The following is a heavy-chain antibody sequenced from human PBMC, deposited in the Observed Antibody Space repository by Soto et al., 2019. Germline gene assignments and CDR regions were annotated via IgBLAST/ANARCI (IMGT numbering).Heavy chain of an antibody. Sequence: PSETLSLTCAVYGGSFRGYYWSWIRQPPGKGLEWIGEINHSGSTNYNPSLKSRVTISVDTSKNQFSLKLSSVTAADTAVYYCARTTPIGSYYYGMDVWGQGTTVTVSS. V-gene: IGHV4-34*01. D-gene: IGHD1-26*01. CDR1: GGSFRGYY. CDR3: ARTTPIGSYYYGMDV. CDR2: INHSGST. J-gene: IGHJ6*02.